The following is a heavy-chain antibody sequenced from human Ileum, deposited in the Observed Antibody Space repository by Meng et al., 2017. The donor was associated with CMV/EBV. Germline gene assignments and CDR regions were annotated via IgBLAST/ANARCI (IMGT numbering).Heavy chain of an antibody. J-gene: IGHJ4*02. Sequence: GESLRISCAVSGFTVSSNYYVTWVRQAPGKGLEWVSVIHGDGTTYYLDSVKGRFTISRDNAKNSLCLQMNSLRAEDTVMYYCVKSIDYWGQGTLVTVSS. CDR1: GFTVSSNY. CDR2: IHGDGTT. V-gene: IGHV3-66*01. CDR3: VKSIDY.